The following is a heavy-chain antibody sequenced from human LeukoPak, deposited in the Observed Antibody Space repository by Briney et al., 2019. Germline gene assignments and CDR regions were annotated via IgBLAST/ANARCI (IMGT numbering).Heavy chain of an antibody. CDR2: IYHKGSA. CDR1: GGSISSYY. V-gene: IGHV4-59*01. CDR3: ARGVRPFDY. Sequence: PSETLSLTCTVSGGSISSYYWSWVRQHPGKGLEWIGYIYHKGSANYNPSLKSRVTISIDTSKNQFSLKLSSVTAADTAVYYCARGVRPFDYWGQGTLVTVSS. J-gene: IGHJ4*02.